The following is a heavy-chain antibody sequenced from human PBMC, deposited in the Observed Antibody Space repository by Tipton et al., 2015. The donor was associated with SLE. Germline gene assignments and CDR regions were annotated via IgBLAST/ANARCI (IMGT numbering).Heavy chain of an antibody. V-gene: IGHV4-34*01. D-gene: IGHD3-16*02. J-gene: IGHJ4*02. CDR1: GGSFSGYY. Sequence: TLSLTCAVYGGSFSGYYWSWIRQPPGKGLEWIGEINHSGSTNYNPSLKSRVTISVDTSKNQFSLKLSSVTAADTAVYYCARTQYTFGGVIAPFDYWGQRTLVTVSS. CDR3: ARTQYTFGGVIAPFDY. CDR2: INHSGST.